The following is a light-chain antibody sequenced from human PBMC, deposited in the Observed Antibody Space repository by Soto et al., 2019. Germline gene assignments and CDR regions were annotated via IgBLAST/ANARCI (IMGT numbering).Light chain of an antibody. V-gene: IGLV2-8*01. CDR1: SSDVGGYNY. J-gene: IGLJ3*02. CDR2: EVS. CDR3: NSYAGSNNWV. Sequence: QSALTQPPSASGSPGQSVTISCTGTSSDVGGYNYVSWYQQHPGKAPKLMIYEVSKRPSGVPDRFSGSKSGNTASLTGSGLQAEEEADYYCNSYAGSNNWVFGGGTKLTVL.